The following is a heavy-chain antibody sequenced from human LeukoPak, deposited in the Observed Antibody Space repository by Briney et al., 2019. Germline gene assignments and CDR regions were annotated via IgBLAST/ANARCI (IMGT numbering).Heavy chain of an antibody. CDR3: ARGRSPIFGVTLFDY. CDR1: GGSFHNYY. CDR2: IDHSGST. Sequence: SETLSLTCVVYGGSFHNYYGSWIRQTPEKGLEWIGEIDHSGSTNYNPSLKSRVTISVDTSKNQFSLKLTSVTAADTGLYFCARGRSPIFGVTLFDYWGQGSLVTVSS. V-gene: IGHV4-34*01. D-gene: IGHD3-3*01. J-gene: IGHJ4*02.